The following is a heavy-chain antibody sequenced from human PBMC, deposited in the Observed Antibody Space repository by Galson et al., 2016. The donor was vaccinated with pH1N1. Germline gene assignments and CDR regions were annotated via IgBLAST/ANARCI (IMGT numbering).Heavy chain of an antibody. CDR3: AKGTVSTGTSQVDS. D-gene: IGHD1-1*01. Sequence: SLRLSCAASGFKFDGYAMVWVRQPPGKGLQWLSLITWDGSGTYYSDSVRGRLTISRDNSKSSLFLQIDSLRPEDTALYFCAKGTVSTGTSQVDSWGQGTLVIVSS. V-gene: IGHV3-43D*03. CDR1: GFKFDGYA. CDR2: ITWDGSGT. J-gene: IGHJ4*02.